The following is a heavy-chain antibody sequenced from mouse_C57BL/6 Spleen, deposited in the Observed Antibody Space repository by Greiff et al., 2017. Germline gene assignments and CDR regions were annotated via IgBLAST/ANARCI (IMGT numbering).Heavy chain of an antibody. CDR1: GYTFTSYT. D-gene: IGHD3-1*01. V-gene: IGHV1-4*01. J-gene: IGHJ4*01. CDR2: INPSSGYT. CDR3: ARGIPSGAMDY. Sequence: VQLQQSGAELARPGASVKMSCKASGYTFTSYTMHWVKQRPGQGLEWIGYINPSSGYTKYNQKVKDKATLTADKSSITAYMQLSSLTSEDSAVYYCARGIPSGAMDYWGQGTSVTVSS.